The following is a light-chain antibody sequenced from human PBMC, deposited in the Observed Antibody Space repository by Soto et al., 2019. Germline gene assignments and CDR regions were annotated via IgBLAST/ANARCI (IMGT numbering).Light chain of an antibody. CDR1: QDISNH. V-gene: IGKV1-16*02. Sequence: DIQMTQSPSSLSASVGDRVPITCRASQDISNHLAWFQQKPGQAPKSLISAASSLQSGVPSKCSGSGSGTDFTLTISCLQPEDVATDDCQQYNSYPVSFGGGTKVEIK. CDR3: QQYNSYPVS. CDR2: AAS. J-gene: IGKJ4*01.